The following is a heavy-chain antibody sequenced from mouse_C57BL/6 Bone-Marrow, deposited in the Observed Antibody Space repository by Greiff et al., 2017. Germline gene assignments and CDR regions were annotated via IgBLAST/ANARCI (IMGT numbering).Heavy chain of an antibody. V-gene: IGHV1-81*01. CDR1: GYTFTGYG. J-gene: IGHJ2*01. CDR3: AIDGFYPYYFDY. CDR2: IYPRSGST. D-gene: IGHD2-3*01. Sequence: QVQLQQSGAELARPGASVKLSCKASGYTFTGYGISWVKQRTGQGLEWIGEIYPRSGSTYYNEKFKGKATLTADKSSSTAYMELRSLASDDSAVYFCAIDGFYPYYFDYWGQGTTLTVSS.